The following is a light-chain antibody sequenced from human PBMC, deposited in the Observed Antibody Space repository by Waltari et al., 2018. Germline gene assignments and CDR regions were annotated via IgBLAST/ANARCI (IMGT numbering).Light chain of an antibody. CDR3: QSYDDSLSGYV. Sequence: QSVLTQPPSVSGAPGQRVTISCTGNSSNIGAGQDVHWYQQLPGRAPRLLISNNITRPSGVPDRISGSNSGTSASLVITGLQAEDEAEFYCQSYDDSLSGYVFGGGTKLTVL. CDR1: SSNIGAGQD. V-gene: IGLV1-40*01. CDR2: NNI. J-gene: IGLJ3*02.